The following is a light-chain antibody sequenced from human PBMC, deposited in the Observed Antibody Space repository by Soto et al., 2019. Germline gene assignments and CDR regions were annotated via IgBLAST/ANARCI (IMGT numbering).Light chain of an antibody. CDR1: QSVSHF. Sequence: EIVLTQSPAPLSLSPGESATLSCRASQSVSHFLAWYQQKPGQEPRLLIHDTSSRATGIPGRFSGSGSGTDFALTIDILGPAAAAVDYCQQRSYWPTLGGGTEVLI. J-gene: IGKJ4*01. V-gene: IGKV3-11*01. CDR3: QQRSYWPT. CDR2: DTS.